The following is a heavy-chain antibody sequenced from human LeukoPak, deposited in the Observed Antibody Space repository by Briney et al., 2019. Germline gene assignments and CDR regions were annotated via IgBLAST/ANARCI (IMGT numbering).Heavy chain of an antibody. CDR1: GYTFTSYA. D-gene: IGHD2-15*01. V-gene: IGHV7-4-1*02. Sequence: ASVKVSCKASGYTFTSYAMNWVRQAPGQGLEWMGWINTNTGNPTYAQGFTGRFVFSLDTSVSTAYLQISSLKAEDTAVYYCARVSPEIYCSGGSCYYYYGMDVWGQGTTVTVSS. CDR3: ARVSPEIYCSGGSCYYYYGMDV. CDR2: INTNTGNP. J-gene: IGHJ6*02.